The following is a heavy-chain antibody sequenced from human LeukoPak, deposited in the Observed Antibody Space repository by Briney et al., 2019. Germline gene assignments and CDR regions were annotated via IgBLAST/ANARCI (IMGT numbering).Heavy chain of an antibody. V-gene: IGHV1-18*01. CDR3: ARNSSDWYGFMDV. D-gene: IGHD6-19*01. CDR1: VYTVTSYG. J-gene: IGHJ6*04. CDR2: ISTYNGYA. Sequence: ASVKVSCKASVYTVTSYGISSGRQAPGQGLEWMGWISTYNGYANYAQKLQGRVTMTTETSTSTAYMELRRLRSDDTAEYYCARNSSDWYGFMDVWGKGTTVTVSS.